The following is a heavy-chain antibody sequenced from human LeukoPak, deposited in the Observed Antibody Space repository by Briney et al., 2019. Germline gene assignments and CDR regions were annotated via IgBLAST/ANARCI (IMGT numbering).Heavy chain of an antibody. Sequence: PGGSLRLSCAASGFSVSNNYMSWVRQAPGKGLEWVSVTYSGGRTYYADSVKGRFTISRDNSKNTLYLQMNSLRAEDTAVYYCAKDYGDDGYYYYYMDVWGKGTTVTISS. CDR1: GFSVSNNY. D-gene: IGHD4-17*01. J-gene: IGHJ6*03. CDR3: AKDYGDDGYYYYYMDV. CDR2: TYSGGRT. V-gene: IGHV3-53*05.